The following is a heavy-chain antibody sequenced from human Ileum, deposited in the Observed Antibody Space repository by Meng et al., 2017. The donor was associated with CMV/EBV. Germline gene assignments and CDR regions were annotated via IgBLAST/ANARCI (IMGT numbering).Heavy chain of an antibody. J-gene: IGHJ6*02. CDR1: GFTFSNYA. CDR2: ISGSGDAT. D-gene: IGHD3-22*01. Sequence: GGSLRLSCAASGFTFSNYAISWIRQAPGKGLEWVSSISGSGDATYFADSVRGRFTVSRDNAKNSLYLQMNSLRAEDTAVYYCARDWRVRYYYDSSGYSDTTTYYYYGMDVWGQGTTVTVSS. CDR3: ARDWRVRYYYDSSGYSDTTTYYYYGMDV. V-gene: IGHV3-23*01.